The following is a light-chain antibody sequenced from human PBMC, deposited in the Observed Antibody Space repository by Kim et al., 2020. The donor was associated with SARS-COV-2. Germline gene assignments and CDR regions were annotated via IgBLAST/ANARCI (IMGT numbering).Light chain of an antibody. CDR2: DAS. CDR1: QSVNNK. J-gene: IGKJ5*01. V-gene: IGKV3-15*01. CDR3: QQYGNWPPIT. Sequence: SSGEKAALSCRASQSVNNKLAWYQQKPGQGPRLVIYDASTRAPGIPDRFIGSGSGTDFTLTIMKLQSEDSAIYYCQQYGNWPPITFGQGTRLEIK.